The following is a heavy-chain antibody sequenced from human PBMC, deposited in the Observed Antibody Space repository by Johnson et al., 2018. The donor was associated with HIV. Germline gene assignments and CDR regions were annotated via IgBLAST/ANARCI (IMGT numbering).Heavy chain of an antibody. V-gene: IGHV3-74*03. CDR1: GFRFSSSW. D-gene: IGHD6-19*01. CDR3: AKPQLLADDIFNF. CDR2: INSDGGST. Sequence: VQLVESGGGLVQPGGSLRLACTASGFRFSSSWMHWVRPAPGKGLVWVSRINSDGGSTAYADSVKGRFTISRENTKDTLSLQMNSLRAEDTGVYYCAKPQLLADDIFNFWGQGTMVIVSS. J-gene: IGHJ3*01.